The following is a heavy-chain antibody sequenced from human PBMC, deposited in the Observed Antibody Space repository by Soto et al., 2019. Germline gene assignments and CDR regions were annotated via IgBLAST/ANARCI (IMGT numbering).Heavy chain of an antibody. CDR3: ARTKVVMKDTAMVKYYYGMDV. D-gene: IGHD5-18*01. J-gene: IGHJ6*02. Sequence: SESLSLTWTVFCGSIGGGGYYWSWIRQHPGKGLECIGEINHSGSTNYNPSLKSRVTISVDTSKNQFSLKLSSVTAADTAVYYCARTKVVMKDTAMVKYYYGMDVWGQGTTVTVSS. CDR1: CGSIGGGGYY. V-gene: IGHV4-34*01. CDR2: INHSGST.